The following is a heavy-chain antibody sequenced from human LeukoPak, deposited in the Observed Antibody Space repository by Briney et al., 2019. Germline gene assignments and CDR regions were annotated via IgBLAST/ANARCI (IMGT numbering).Heavy chain of an antibody. CDR3: ARGGAAAGIPFDY. V-gene: IGHV3-21*01. CDR1: GFTFSSYS. Sequence: GGSLRLSCAASGFTFSSYSMNWVRQAPGKGLEWVSSISSSSSYIYYADSVKGRFTISRDNAENSLYLQMNSLRAEDTAVYYCARGGAAAGIPFDYWGQGTLVTVSS. J-gene: IGHJ4*02. CDR2: ISSSSSYI. D-gene: IGHD6-13*01.